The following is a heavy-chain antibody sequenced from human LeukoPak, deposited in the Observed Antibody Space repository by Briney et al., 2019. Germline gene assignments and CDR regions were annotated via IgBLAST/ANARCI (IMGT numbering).Heavy chain of an antibody. V-gene: IGHV4-59*01. J-gene: IGHJ6*02. D-gene: IGHD2-21*02. Sequence: PSETLSLTCTVSGGSISSYYWSWIRQAPGKGLEWIGNIYYSGSTKYNPSLKSRATISVDTSKMQFSLKLSSVTAADTAVYYCARGYCGGDCYPYYYYYGMDVWGQGTTVTVSS. CDR2: IYYSGST. CDR3: ARGYCGGDCYPYYYYYGMDV. CDR1: GGSISSYY.